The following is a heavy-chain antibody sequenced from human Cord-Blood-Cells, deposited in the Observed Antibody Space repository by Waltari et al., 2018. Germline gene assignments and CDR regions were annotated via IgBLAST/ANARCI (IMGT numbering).Heavy chain of an antibody. J-gene: IGHJ3*02. CDR1: GFTVSSNY. CDR2: ISSGGRT. D-gene: IGHD6-13*01. Sequence: EVQLVESGGGLIQPGGSLRLSCAASGFTVSSNYMSWVRQAPGTGVEWVSVISSGGRTNYADSVKGRFTISRDNSKNTLYLQMNSLRAEDTAVYYCARDSSSWYAFDIWGQGTMVTVSS. V-gene: IGHV3-53*01. CDR3: ARDSSSWYAFDI.